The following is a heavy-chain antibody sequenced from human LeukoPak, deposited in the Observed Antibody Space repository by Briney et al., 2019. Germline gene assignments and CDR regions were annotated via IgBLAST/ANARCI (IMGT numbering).Heavy chain of an antibody. Sequence: GSLRLSCAASGFTFSSYSMNWVRQAPGKGLEWIGSIYYSGGTYYNPSLKSRVTISVDTSKNQFSLKLSSVTATDTAVYYCARHLRRVTYYFDYWGQGTLVTVSS. CDR1: GFTFSSYSMN. CDR2: IYYSGGT. J-gene: IGHJ4*02. CDR3: ARHLRRVTYYFDY. D-gene: IGHD3-10*01. V-gene: IGHV4-39*01.